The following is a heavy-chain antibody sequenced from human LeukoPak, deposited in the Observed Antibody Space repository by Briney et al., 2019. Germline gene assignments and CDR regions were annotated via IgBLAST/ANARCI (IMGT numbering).Heavy chain of an antibody. J-gene: IGHJ4*02. CDR3: AGEGYSYGFAFDY. D-gene: IGHD5-18*01. Sequence: GRSLRLSCAASGFTFSSYGMHWVRQAPGKGLEWVAVIWYDGSNKYYADSVKGRFAISRDNSKNTLYLQMNSLRAEDTAVYYCAGEGYSYGFAFDYWGQGTLVTVSS. CDR1: GFTFSSYG. CDR2: IWYDGSNK. V-gene: IGHV3-33*01.